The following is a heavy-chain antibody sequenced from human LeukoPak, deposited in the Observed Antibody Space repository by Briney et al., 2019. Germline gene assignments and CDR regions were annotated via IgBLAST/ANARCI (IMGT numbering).Heavy chain of an antibody. V-gene: IGHV1-69*06. Sequence: SVKVSCKASGGTFSSYAISWVRQAPGQGLEWMGGIIPIFGTANYAQKFQGRVTITADKSTSTAYMELSSLRSEDTAVYYCARGDRRKTSYYYYMDVWGKGTTVTVSS. D-gene: IGHD1-7*01. J-gene: IGHJ6*03. CDR3: ARGDRRKTSYYYYMDV. CDR1: GGTFSSYA. CDR2: IIPIFGTA.